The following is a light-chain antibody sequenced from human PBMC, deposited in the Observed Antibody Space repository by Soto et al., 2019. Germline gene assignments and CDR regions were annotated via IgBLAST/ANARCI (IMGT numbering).Light chain of an antibody. CDR1: QSISSW. V-gene: IGKV1-5*03. Sequence: DIQMTQSPSTLSASVGDRVTITCRASQSISSWLAWYQQKPGKAPKLLIYKASSLESGVPSRFSGSGSGTEFTLTISSLQPDGFATYDCQQYNSSPTFGQGTKVEIK. CDR2: KAS. CDR3: QQYNSSPT. J-gene: IGKJ1*01.